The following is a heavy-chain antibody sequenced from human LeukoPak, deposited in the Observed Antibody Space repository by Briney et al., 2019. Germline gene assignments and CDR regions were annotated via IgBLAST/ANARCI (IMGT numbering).Heavy chain of an antibody. CDR2: IIPIFGTA. D-gene: IGHD3-10*01. Sequence: SVKVSCKASGGTVSSYAISWVRQAPGQGLEWLGGIIPIFGTANYAQKFQGRVTTTADESTSTAYTELSSLRSEDTAVYYCARETYYGSGSYSPIGVYFDYWGQGTLVTVSS. J-gene: IGHJ4*02. CDR3: ARETYYGSGSYSPIGVYFDY. CDR1: GGTVSSYA. V-gene: IGHV1-69*01.